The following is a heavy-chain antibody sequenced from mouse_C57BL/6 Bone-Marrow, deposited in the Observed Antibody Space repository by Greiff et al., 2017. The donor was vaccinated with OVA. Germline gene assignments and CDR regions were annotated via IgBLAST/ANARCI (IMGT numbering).Heavy chain of an antibody. CDR3: AIEGPRTDKYAMDY. J-gene: IGHJ4*01. CDR2: IDPSDSYT. CDR1: GYTFTSYW. D-gene: IGHD2-10*02. Sequence: QVQLQQPGAELVMPGASVKLSCKASGYTFTSYWMHWVKQRPGQGLEWIGEIDPSDSYTNYNQKFKGKSTLTVDKSSSTAYMQLSSLTSEDSAVYYGAIEGPRTDKYAMDYWGQGTSVTVSA. V-gene: IGHV1-69*01.